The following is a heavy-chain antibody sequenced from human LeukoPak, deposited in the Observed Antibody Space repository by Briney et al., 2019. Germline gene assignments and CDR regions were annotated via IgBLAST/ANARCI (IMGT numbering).Heavy chain of an antibody. CDR1: GYSFTSYW. V-gene: IGHV5-51*01. Sequence: GESLKTSCKGSGYSFTSYWIGWGRQMPGKGLEWMGIIYPGDSDTRYSPSFEGQVTISADKSISTAYLQWSSLKASDTAMYYCARRGYCSGGSCYPWAFDIWGQGTMVTVSS. D-gene: IGHD2-15*01. CDR2: IYPGDSDT. J-gene: IGHJ3*02. CDR3: ARRGYCSGGSCYPWAFDI.